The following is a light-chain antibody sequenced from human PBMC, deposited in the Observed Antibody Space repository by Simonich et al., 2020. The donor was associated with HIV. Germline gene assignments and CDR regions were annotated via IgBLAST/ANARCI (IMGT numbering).Light chain of an antibody. CDR3: QQYYSTPVLT. V-gene: IGKV4-1*01. Sequence: DIVMTQSPDSLAVSLGERATINCKSSQSVLYSSNNKNYLAWYQQKPGQPPKLLIYWASTRESGVPDRVSGSGSGTDFTLTISSLQAEDVALYYCQQYYSTPVLTFGGGTKVEIK. CDR2: WAS. J-gene: IGKJ4*01. CDR1: QSVLYSSNNKNY.